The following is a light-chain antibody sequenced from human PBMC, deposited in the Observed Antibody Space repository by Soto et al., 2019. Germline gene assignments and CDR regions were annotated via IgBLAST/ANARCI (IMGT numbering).Light chain of an antibody. CDR1: QSVRGD. CDR2: DAS. Sequence: EIVLTQSPGTLSXXPXXXXTXXXRASQSVRGDLAWYRQKPGQAPRLLIYDASKRATGISARFSGSGSGTDLTLTISSLEPEDFAVYYCQQLNNWPLTFGGGTKVDIK. J-gene: IGKJ4*01. V-gene: IGKV3-11*01. CDR3: QQLNNWPLT.